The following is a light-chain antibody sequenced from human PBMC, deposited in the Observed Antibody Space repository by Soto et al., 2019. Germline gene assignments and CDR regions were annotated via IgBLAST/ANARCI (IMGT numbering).Light chain of an antibody. CDR3: QQYSIYSRT. J-gene: IGKJ2*02. CDR1: HNIGTW. Sequence: DIQMTQSPPTLSASVGDRVTITCRASHNIGTWLAWYQHRPGKAPKLRIYQASNLEGGVPSRFSGSGSGTEFTLTISSLQPDDCETYYCQQYSIYSRTFGQGTKVE. V-gene: IGKV1-5*03. CDR2: QAS.